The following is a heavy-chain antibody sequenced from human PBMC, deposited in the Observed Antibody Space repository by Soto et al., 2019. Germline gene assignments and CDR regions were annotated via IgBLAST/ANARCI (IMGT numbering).Heavy chain of an antibody. CDR1: GGSFSSSTYY. CDR3: ARQPYDSTGYYYGA. V-gene: IGHV4-39*01. Sequence: QLQLQESGPGLVKPSETLSLTCTVSGGSFSSSTYYWGWIRQPPGKGLEWIGSMYSGGNTYYNPSLTRRVTVSVDTSKTHFSLKLTSVTAADTAMYYCARQPYDSTGYYYGAWGQGTLVTVSS. J-gene: IGHJ5*02. CDR2: MYSGGNT. D-gene: IGHD3-22*01.